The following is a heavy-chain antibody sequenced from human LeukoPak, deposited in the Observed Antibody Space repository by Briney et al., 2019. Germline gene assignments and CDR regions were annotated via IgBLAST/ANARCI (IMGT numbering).Heavy chain of an antibody. D-gene: IGHD6-19*01. Sequence: PSETLSLTCAVYGGSFSGHYWSWIRHPPGNGLEWNGEFNHSGSTTSNTSLKSRVTISVDTSKNQFSLKLSSVTAADTAVYYCARGPGIAVAGDVNLYYFDYWGQGTLVTVSS. CDR3: ARGPGIAVAGDVNLYYFDY. V-gene: IGHV4-34*01. J-gene: IGHJ4*02. CDR2: FNHSGST. CDR1: GGSFSGHY.